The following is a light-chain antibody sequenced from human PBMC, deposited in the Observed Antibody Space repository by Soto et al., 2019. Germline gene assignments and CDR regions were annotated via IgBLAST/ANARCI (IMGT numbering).Light chain of an antibody. Sequence: EIVLTQSPATLSLSPGDRATLSCGASQSVRSSYVAWYQQKAGLAPRLLIYDVSSRASGIPDRFSGSGSGTVFTLTIGRLEPEDFAVYYCQQYDNSAPLSFGGGTKVEMK. CDR1: QSVRSSY. V-gene: IGKV3D-20*01. CDR2: DVS. CDR3: QQYDNSAPLS. J-gene: IGKJ4*01.